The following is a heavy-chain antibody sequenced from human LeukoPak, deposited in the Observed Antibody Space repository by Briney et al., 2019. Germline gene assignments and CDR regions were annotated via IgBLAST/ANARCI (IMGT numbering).Heavy chain of an antibody. V-gene: IGHV4-39*01. Sequence: SETLSLTCTVSGDSISSSSYYWGWIRQPPGKGLEWIGSIYYSGSTYYNPSLKSRVTISVDTSKNQFSLKLSSVTAADTAVYYCARHERRAGGSYLFDYWGQGTLVTVSS. CDR1: GDSISSSSYY. CDR2: IYYSGST. D-gene: IGHD1-26*01. J-gene: IGHJ4*02. CDR3: ARHERRAGGSYLFDY.